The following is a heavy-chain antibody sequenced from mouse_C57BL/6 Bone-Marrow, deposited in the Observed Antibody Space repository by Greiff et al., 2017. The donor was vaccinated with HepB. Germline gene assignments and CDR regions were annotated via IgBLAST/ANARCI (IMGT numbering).Heavy chain of an antibody. CDR1: GFTFSNYW. J-gene: IGHJ3*01. CDR3: TGWGGGGFAY. CDR2: IRLKSDNYAT. V-gene: IGHV6-3*01. Sequence: EVKLVESGGGLVQPGGSMKLSCVASGFTFSNYWMNWVRQSPEKGLEWVAQIRLKSDNYATHYAESVKGRFTISRDESKSSVYLQMNNLRAEDTGIYYCTGWGGGGFAYWGQGTLVTVSA.